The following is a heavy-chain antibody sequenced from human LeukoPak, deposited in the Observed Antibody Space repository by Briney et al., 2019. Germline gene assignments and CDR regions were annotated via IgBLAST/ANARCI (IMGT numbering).Heavy chain of an antibody. J-gene: IGHJ4*02. CDR1: GFTFSSYE. CDR3: AKDHYDILTGYYTSDY. V-gene: IGHV3-48*03. D-gene: IGHD3-9*01. CDR2: ISSSGSTI. Sequence: GGSLRLSCAASGFTFSSYEMNWVRQAPGKGLEWVSYISSSGSTIYYADSVKGRLTISRENAKNSLYLQMNSLRAGDTAVYYCAKDHYDILTGYYTSDYWGQGTLVTVSS.